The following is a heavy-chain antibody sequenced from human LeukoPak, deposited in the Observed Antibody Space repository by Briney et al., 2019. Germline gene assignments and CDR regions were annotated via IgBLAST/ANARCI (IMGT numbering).Heavy chain of an antibody. Sequence: PSETLSLTCAVYGGSFSGYYWSWIRQPPGKGLEWIGEINHSGSTNYNPSLKSRVTISVDTSKNQFSLKLSSVTAADTAVYYCARDTLSFFDYWGQGTLSPSPQ. CDR2: INHSGST. CDR1: GGSFSGYY. D-gene: IGHD5/OR15-5a*01. V-gene: IGHV4-34*01. CDR3: ARDTLSFFDY. J-gene: IGHJ4*02.